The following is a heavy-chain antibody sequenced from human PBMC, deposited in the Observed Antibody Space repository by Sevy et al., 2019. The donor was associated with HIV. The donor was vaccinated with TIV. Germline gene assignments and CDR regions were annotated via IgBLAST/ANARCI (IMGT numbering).Heavy chain of an antibody. V-gene: IGHV4-34*01. CDR2: INHSGST. J-gene: IGHJ4*02. D-gene: IGHD4-4*01. Sequence: SETLSLTCAVYSGSFSAYYWSWIRQPPRKGLEWIGEINHSGSTNYNPSLKSRVTISLHMSKNQFSLKLTSVTAADTAVYYCARGVTVTTVPYYFDYWGQGTLVTVSS. CDR1: SGSFSAYY. CDR3: ARGVTVTTVPYYFDY.